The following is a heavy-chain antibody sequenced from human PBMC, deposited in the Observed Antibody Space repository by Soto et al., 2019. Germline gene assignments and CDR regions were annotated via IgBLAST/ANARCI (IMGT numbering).Heavy chain of an antibody. V-gene: IGHV1-18*01. Sequence: ASVKVSCKASGYTFTSYGISWVRQAPGQGLEWMGWISAYNGNTNYAQKLQGRVTMTTGTSTSTAYMELRSLRSDDTAVYYCARYGAAVYYYYGMDVWGQGTTVTVSS. J-gene: IGHJ6*02. CDR1: GYTFTSYG. D-gene: IGHD6-13*01. CDR2: ISAYNGNT. CDR3: ARYGAAVYYYYGMDV.